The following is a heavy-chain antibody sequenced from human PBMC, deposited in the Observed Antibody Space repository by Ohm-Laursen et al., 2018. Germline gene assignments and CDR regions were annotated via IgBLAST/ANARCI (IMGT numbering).Heavy chain of an antibody. CDR1: GFTFDDFA. CDR3: ARDKSSNYYDNAIDH. D-gene: IGHD3-3*01. CDR2: LSWNSGNS. V-gene: IGHV3-9*01. Sequence: SLRLSCAASGFTFDDFAMHWVRQRPGKGLEWVSSLSWNSGNSNYADSAKGRFTISRDNAKNFLYLHMDSLRADDTALYFCARDKSSNYYDNAIDHWGQGTRVTVSS. J-gene: IGHJ4*02.